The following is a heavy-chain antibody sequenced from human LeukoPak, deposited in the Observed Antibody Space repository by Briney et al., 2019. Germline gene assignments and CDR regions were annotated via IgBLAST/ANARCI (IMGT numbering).Heavy chain of an antibody. V-gene: IGHV3-23*01. Sequence: GGSLRLSCAASGFTFNSYAMSWVRQTPGNQLDLVSTISSSGGSTYSADSVKGRFTISRDNSKNTLYLQMNSLRAEDTAVYYCAKFAAVHLYTSFFNYWGQGTLVTVSS. CDR1: GFTFNSYA. CDR3: AKFAAVHLYTSFFNY. J-gene: IGHJ4*02. D-gene: IGHD1-1*01. CDR2: ISSSGGST.